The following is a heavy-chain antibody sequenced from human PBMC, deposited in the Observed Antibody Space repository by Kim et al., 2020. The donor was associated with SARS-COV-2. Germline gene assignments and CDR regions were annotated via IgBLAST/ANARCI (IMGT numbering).Heavy chain of an antibody. V-gene: IGHV4-59*01. J-gene: IGHJ4*02. CDR3: ARAVSWFGESPLDY. Sequence: NPSLKSLVTISVDTSKNQFSLKLSAVTAADTAVYYCARAVSWFGESPLDYWGQGTLVTVSS. D-gene: IGHD3-10*01.